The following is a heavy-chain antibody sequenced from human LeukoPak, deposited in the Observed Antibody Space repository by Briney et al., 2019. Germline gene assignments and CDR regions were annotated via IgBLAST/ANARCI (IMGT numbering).Heavy chain of an antibody. Sequence: SETLSLTCTVSGGSISSSSYYWGWIRQPPGKGLEWIGSIYYSGSTYYNPSLKSRVTISVDTSKNQFSLKLSSVTAADTAVYYCARGRTRPGMPRRVGWFDPWGQGTLVTVSS. D-gene: IGHD6-6*01. CDR3: ARGRTRPGMPRRVGWFDP. J-gene: IGHJ5*02. V-gene: IGHV4-39*07. CDR2: IYYSGST. CDR1: GGSISSSSYY.